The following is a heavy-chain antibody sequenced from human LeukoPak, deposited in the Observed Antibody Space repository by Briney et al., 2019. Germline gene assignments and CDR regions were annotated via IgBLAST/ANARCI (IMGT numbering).Heavy chain of an antibody. CDR1: GYTFTSYY. Sequence: GASVKVSCKASGYTFTSYYMHWVRQAPGQGLEWMGIINPSGGSTSYAQKFQGRVTMTRDTSTSTVYMELSSLRSEDTAVYYCARVGNYYDSSGYYYREYYFDYWGQGTLVTVSS. CDR2: INPSGGST. CDR3: ARVGNYYDSSGYYYREYYFDY. D-gene: IGHD3-22*01. V-gene: IGHV1-46*01. J-gene: IGHJ4*02.